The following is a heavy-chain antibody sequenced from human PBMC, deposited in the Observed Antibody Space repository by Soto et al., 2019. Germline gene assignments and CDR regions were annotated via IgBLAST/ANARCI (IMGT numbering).Heavy chain of an antibody. D-gene: IGHD2-21*02. CDR1: GDTFTDYY. J-gene: IGHJ4*02. Sequence: QVQLVQSGAEVKKPGASVKVSCKASGDTFTDYYIHWVRQAPGQGLEWMGTVNPSGGHTTYAQHFLGRMTMTRDTSTSTRYLELTSLTSEATAVYYCARGRHVVVVTAALDYWGQGTLVTVSS. CDR3: ARGRHVVVVTAALDY. CDR2: VNPSGGHT. V-gene: IGHV1-46*01.